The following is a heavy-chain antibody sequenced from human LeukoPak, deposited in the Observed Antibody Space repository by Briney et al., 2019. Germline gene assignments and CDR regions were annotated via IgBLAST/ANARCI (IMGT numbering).Heavy chain of an antibody. CDR2: ISGSGGST. J-gene: IGHJ1*01. Sequence: GGSLRLSCAASGFTFSSYAMSWVRQAPGKGLGGVSAISGSGGSTYYADSVKGRSTISRDNSKNTLYLQMNSLRAEDTAVYYCAKARYYDSSGLGQHWGQGTLVTVSS. CDR3: AKARYYDSSGLGQH. V-gene: IGHV3-23*01. D-gene: IGHD3-22*01. CDR1: GFTFSSYA.